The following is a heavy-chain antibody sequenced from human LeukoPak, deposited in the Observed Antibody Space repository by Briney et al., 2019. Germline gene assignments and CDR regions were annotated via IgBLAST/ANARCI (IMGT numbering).Heavy chain of an antibody. D-gene: IGHD2-15*01. V-gene: IGHV1-69*04. CDR1: GYTFTSYD. J-gene: IGHJ6*02. Sequence: GASVKVSCKASGYTFTSYDINWVRQAPGQGLEWMGRFIPILDITNYVQKFQGRVTITADKSTSTAYMELSSLRSEDTAVYYCASMQGYCSAGTCCYYYGMDVWGQGTTVTVSS. CDR2: FIPILDIT. CDR3: ASMQGYCSAGTCCYYYGMDV.